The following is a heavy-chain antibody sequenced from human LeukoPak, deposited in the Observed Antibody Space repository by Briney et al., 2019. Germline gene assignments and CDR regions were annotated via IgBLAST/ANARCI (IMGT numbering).Heavy chain of an antibody. V-gene: IGHV3-20*04. Sequence: PGGSLRLSCAASGFTFDDYGMSWVRQAPRKGLEWVSGINWNGGSTGYADSVKGRFTISRDNAKNSLYLQMNSLRAEGTALYYCARGYSGSYNTYFDYWGQGTLVTVSS. CDR1: GFTFDDYG. CDR2: INWNGGST. J-gene: IGHJ4*02. CDR3: ARGYSGSYNTYFDY. D-gene: IGHD1-26*01.